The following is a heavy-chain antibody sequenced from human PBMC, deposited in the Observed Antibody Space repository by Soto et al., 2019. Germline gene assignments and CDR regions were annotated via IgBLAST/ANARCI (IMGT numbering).Heavy chain of an antibody. CDR1: GGSVSSSSYY. CDR2: YYYSGST. Sequence: SETLSLTCTVSGGSVSSSSYYWGWVRPPPGKGLERIGSYYYSGSTNYNPSLKRPITISVDTSKNQFSLKLSSVTAADTAVYYCARTSSSWYLRFDYWGQGTLVTVSS. V-gene: IGHV4-61*01. D-gene: IGHD6-13*01. CDR3: ARTSSSWYLRFDY. J-gene: IGHJ4*02.